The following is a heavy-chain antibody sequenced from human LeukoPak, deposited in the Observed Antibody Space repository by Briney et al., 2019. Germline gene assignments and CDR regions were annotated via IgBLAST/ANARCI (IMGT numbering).Heavy chain of an antibody. J-gene: IGHJ4*02. CDR2: ISVYNGHT. Sequence: ASVKVSCKASGYTFTSYGISWVRQASGQRLEWMGWISVYNGHTNYAQKLQDRVTMTTDTSTNTAYMELSSLRSEDTAVYYCAREGSSGWLIDYWGQGTLVTVSS. CDR1: GYTFTSYG. V-gene: IGHV1-18*01. CDR3: AREGSSGWLIDY. D-gene: IGHD6-19*01.